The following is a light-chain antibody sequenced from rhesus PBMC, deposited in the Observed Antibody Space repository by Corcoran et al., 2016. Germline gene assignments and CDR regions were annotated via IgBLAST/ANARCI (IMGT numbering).Light chain of an antibody. CDR3: QQYNRAPWT. CDR1: QGISSW. J-gene: IGKJ1*01. V-gene: IGKV1-21*01. CDR2: KAY. Sequence: DIQMTQSPSSLSASVADRVTITCRASQGISSWLAWYQQKPGKAPKLLIYKAYSLQSGVPSRFRGSVSVTELTLTSSRLQTEDFATYYCQQYNRAPWTFGQGTKVESK.